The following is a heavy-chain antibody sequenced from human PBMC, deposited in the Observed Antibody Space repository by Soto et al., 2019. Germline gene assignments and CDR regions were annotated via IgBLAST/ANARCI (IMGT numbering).Heavy chain of an antibody. Sequence: GASVKVSCKVSGYTLTELSMHWVRQAPGKGFEWMGGFDPEDGETIYAQKFQGRVTMTEDTSTDTAYMELSSLRSEDTAVYYCATTSSGTKRYYYYGMDVWGQGTTVTVSS. D-gene: IGHD1-26*01. CDR1: GYTLTELS. V-gene: IGHV1-24*01. J-gene: IGHJ6*02. CDR2: FDPEDGET. CDR3: ATTSSGTKRYYYYGMDV.